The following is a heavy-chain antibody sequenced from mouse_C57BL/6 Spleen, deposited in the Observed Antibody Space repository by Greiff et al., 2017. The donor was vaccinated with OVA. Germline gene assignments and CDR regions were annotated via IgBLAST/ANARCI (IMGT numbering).Heavy chain of an antibody. CDR3: ARDYGSTHWYFDV. CDR1: GYSFTGYF. CDR2: INPYNGDT. V-gene: IGHV1-20*01. J-gene: IGHJ1*03. D-gene: IGHD1-1*01. Sequence: VQLQQSGPELVKPGDSVKISCKASGYSFTGYFMNWVMQSHGKSLEWIGRINPYNGDTFYNQKFKGKATLTVDKSSSTAHMELRSLTSEDSAVYYRARDYGSTHWYFDVWGTGTTVTVSS.